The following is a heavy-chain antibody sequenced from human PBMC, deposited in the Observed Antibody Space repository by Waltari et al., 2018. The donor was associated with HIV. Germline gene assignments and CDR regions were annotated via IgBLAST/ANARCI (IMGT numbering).Heavy chain of an antibody. Sequence: EVQLVESGGGLVKPGETLRLSCAASGFTFSTYNLNWLRQAPGNGLEWGSSIRGSSHFIYYADLVKGRFTISRDNAKNSLYLQMSSLRAEDTAVYYCARGLGSHFDYWGQGTLVTVSS. CDR2: IRGSSHFI. D-gene: IGHD1-26*01. V-gene: IGHV3-21*02. CDR1: GFTFSTYN. CDR3: ARGLGSHFDY. J-gene: IGHJ4*02.